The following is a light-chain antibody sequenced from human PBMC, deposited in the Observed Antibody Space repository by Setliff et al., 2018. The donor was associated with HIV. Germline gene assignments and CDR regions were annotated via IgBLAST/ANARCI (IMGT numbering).Light chain of an antibody. V-gene: IGLV2-14*01. J-gene: IGLJ1*01. CDR1: SRDVGGGQNY. CDR3: SSFTSSSTYV. Sequence: QSALTQPASVSGSPGQSITISCTGTSRDVGGGQNYVSWYQQYPGQAPKLMIYEVTKRPAGVSDRFSGSNSGNTASLIISGLQTEDEAEYYCSSFTSSSTYVFGIGTKITVL. CDR2: EVT.